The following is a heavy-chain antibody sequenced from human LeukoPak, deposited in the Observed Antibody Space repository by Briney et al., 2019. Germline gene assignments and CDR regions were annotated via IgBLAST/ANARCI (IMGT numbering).Heavy chain of an antibody. CDR2: INHSGST. V-gene: IGHV4-34*01. CDR1: GGSFSGYY. Sequence: SETLSLTCAVYGGSFSGYYWSWIRQPPGKGLEWIGEINHSGSTNYNPSLKSRVTISVDTSKNQFSLKLSSVTAADTAAYYCARASYYDYVWGSYRLPSCFDYWGQGTLVTVSS. D-gene: IGHD3-16*02. J-gene: IGHJ4*02. CDR3: ARASYYDYVWGSYRLPSCFDY.